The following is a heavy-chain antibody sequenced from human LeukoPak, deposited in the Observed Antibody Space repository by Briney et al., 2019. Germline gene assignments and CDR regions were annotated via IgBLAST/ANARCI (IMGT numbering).Heavy chain of an antibody. D-gene: IGHD6-13*01. V-gene: IGHV1-2*02. J-gene: IGHJ4*02. Sequence: ASVKVSCKASGYTFTGYYMHWVRQAPGQGLEWMGWINPNSGGTNYAQKFQGRVTMTRDTSISTAYMELSRLRSDDTAVYYCARGIAAAGLSHLDFWCQGTRTTVSS. CDR3: ARGIAAAGLSHLDF. CDR2: INPNSGGT. CDR1: GYTFTGYY.